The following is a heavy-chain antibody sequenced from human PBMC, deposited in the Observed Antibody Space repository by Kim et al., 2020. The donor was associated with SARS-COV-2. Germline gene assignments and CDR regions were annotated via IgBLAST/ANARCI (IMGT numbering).Heavy chain of an antibody. CDR3: ARKETELYGDYGGWFDP. CDR2: IYYSGST. CDR1: GGSVSSGSYY. V-gene: IGHV4-61*01. D-gene: IGHD4-17*01. J-gene: IGHJ5*02. Sequence: SETLSLTCTVSGGSVSSGSYYWSWIRQPPGKGLEWIGYIYYSGSTNYNPSLKSRVTISVDTSKNQFSLKLSSVTAADTAVYYCARKETELYGDYGGWFDPWGQGTLVTVSS.